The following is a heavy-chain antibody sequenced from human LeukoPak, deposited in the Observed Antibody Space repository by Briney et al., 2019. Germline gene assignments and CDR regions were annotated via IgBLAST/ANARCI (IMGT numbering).Heavy chain of an antibody. V-gene: IGHV4-59*08. D-gene: IGHD3-16*01. J-gene: IGHJ3*02. Sequence: PSETLSLTCTVSGGSISTYYWSWIRQPPGKGLEWLGYVYHSGSTNYYPSLKSRVTISVDTSKKQFSLKVTPVTAADTAVYYCARLGDVSDAFDIWGQGTMVTVSS. CDR1: GGSISTYY. CDR3: ARLGDVSDAFDI. CDR2: VYHSGST.